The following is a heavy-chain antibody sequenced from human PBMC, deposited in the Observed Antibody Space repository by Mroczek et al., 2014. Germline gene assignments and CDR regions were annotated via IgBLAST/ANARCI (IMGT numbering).Heavy chain of an antibody. D-gene: IGHD2-15*01. CDR1: GGSISSYY. CDR2: IYTSGST. J-gene: IGHJ4*02. Sequence: QVQLQESGPGLVKPSETLSLTCTVSGGSISSYYWSWIRQPAGKGLEWIGRIYTSGSTNYNPSLKSRVTMSVDTSKNQFSLKLSSVTAADTAVYYCAREDAGYCSGGSCYGYFDYWGQGTLVTVSS. CDR3: AREDAGYCSGGSCYGYFDY. V-gene: IGHV4-4*07.